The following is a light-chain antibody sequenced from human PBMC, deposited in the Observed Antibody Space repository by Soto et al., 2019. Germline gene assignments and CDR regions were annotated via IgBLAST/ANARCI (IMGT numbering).Light chain of an antibody. CDR2: GAS. CDR1: QSVSTSY. Sequence: ESVLTQSPGTLSLSPGERATLSCRASQSVSTSYLAWYQQKPGQAPRLLIYGASSRATGIPDRFSGSGSGTDFTLTISRLEPEDFAVYYCQQYGNSPLTFGGGTKVDIK. CDR3: QQYGNSPLT. J-gene: IGKJ4*01. V-gene: IGKV3-20*01.